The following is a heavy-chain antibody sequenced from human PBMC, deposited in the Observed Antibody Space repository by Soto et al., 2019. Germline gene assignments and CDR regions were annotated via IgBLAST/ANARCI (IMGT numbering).Heavy chain of an antibody. J-gene: IGHJ4*01. CDR1: GFTFSSYA. V-gene: IGHV3-23*01. D-gene: IGHD2-2*01. CDR3: PKGYCCTASRGFDL. CDR2: ISGSGGST. Sequence: PGGSLRLCCAASGFTFSSYAVSWVRQAPGKGLEWVSAISGSGGSTYYADSVKGRFTISRDNSKKTLYLQMNSLRAEDTAVYYYPKGYCCTASRGFDLWGHGPLAT.